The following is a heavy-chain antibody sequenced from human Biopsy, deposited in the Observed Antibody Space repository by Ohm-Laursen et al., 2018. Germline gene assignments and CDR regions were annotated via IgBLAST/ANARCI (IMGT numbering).Heavy chain of an antibody. V-gene: IGHV2-70*16. J-gene: IGHJ6*02. CDR2: IDWDDAK. CDR3: ARIPILVVPAAIVYRHRRHLQGLDV. CDR1: GFSLNTRGMS. D-gene: IGHD2-2*02. Sequence: PTQTLTLTYTLSGFSLNTRGMSVTWIRQPPGKALEWLARIDWDDAKFYSESLKTRLTISKGTSENHVVLTLSDVAPVDTATYYCARIPILVVPAAIVYRHRRHLQGLDVWGQGTTVIVSS.